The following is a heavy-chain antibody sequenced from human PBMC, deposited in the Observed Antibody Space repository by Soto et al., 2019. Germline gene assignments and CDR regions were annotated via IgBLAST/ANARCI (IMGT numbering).Heavy chain of an antibody. D-gene: IGHD1-26*01. V-gene: IGHV1-69*12. Sequence: QVQLVQSGAEVKKPGSSVKVSCKASGGTFSSYAINWVRQAPGQGLEWMGGIIPIFGTADYAQKFQGRVTITAEDSTTTAYMQLSSLRSEDTAVYYCASVAAKYYYYGMDVWGQGTTVTVSS. CDR3: ASVAAKYYYYGMDV. CDR2: IIPIFGTA. J-gene: IGHJ6*02. CDR1: GGTFSSYA.